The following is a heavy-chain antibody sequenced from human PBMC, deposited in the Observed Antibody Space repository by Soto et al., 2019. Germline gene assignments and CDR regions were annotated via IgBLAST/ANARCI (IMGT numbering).Heavy chain of an antibody. CDR2: IDNAGTDS. D-gene: IGHD3-10*01. CDR3: ARGWFGPDV. V-gene: IGHV3-74*01. CDR1: GFTLSGRS. Sequence: EVQLVESGGGLVQPGGSLRLSCAASGFTLSGRSMHWVRQAPGKGLVWVSGIDNAGTDSTYADAVKGRFTSSRDNAKNMLYLQMNSLRVEDTAVYYSARGWFGPDVGGKGTTVTVYS. J-gene: IGHJ6*04.